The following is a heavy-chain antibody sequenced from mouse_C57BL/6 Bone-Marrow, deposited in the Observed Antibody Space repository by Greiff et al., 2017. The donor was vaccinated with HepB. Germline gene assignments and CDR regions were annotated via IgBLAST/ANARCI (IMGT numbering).Heavy chain of an antibody. D-gene: IGHD1-1*01. CDR1: GYTFTNYW. V-gene: IGHV1-63*01. CDR3: ARSTVVAPYYAMDY. CDR2: IYPGGGYT. J-gene: IGHJ4*01. Sequence: QVQLQQSGAELVRPGTSVKMSCKASGYTFTNYWIGWAKQRPGHGLEWIGDIYPGGGYTNYNEKFKGKATLTADKSSSTAYMQFSSLTSEDSAIYYCARSTVVAPYYAMDYWGQGTSVTVSS.